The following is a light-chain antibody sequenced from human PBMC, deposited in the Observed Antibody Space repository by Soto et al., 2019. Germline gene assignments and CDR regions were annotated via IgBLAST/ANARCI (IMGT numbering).Light chain of an antibody. CDR1: QSVSSN. J-gene: IGKJ5*01. V-gene: IGKV3-15*01. CDR3: QQYHNWPIT. CDR2: DAS. Sequence: EIVMTQSPATLSGSPGESATLSCRASQSVSSNLAWHQQKPGQAPRILMYDASTRATGISARFSGSGSGTEFTLTISSLQSEDFAVYYCQQYHNWPITFGQGTRLEIK.